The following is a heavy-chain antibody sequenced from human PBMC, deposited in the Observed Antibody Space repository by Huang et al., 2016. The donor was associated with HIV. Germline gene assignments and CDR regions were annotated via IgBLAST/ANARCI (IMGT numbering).Heavy chain of an antibody. V-gene: IGHV3-48*02. D-gene: IGHD3-3*01. CDR1: GFTFSSYS. CDR2: IRSSSRTI. Sequence: EVQLVESGGGLVQPGGSLRLSCAASGFTFSSYSMNWVRQAPGKGLEWVSYIRSSSRTIYYADSGKGRFTISRENAKNSLFLQMNSLRDEDTAVYYCARGIRYFGVVAYFDYWGQGALVTVSS. J-gene: IGHJ4*02. CDR3: ARGIRYFGVVAYFDY.